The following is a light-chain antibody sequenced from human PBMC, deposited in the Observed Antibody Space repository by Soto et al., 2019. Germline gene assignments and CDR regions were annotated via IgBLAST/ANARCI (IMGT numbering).Light chain of an antibody. Sequence: QSALIQPASVSGSPGQSITISCTGTSSDVGGYNFVSWYQRHPGKAPKLMIYDVTNRPSGVSHRFSGSKSDNTASLTISGLQAEDEADYYCCSYTTSNTLVFGGGTKLTVL. J-gene: IGLJ2*01. CDR3: CSYTTSNTLV. CDR2: DVT. CDR1: SSDVGGYNF. V-gene: IGLV2-14*01.